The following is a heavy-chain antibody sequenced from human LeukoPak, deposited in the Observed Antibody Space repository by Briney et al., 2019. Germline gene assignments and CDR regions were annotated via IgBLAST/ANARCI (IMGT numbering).Heavy chain of an antibody. D-gene: IGHD5-24*01. J-gene: IGHJ3*02. V-gene: IGHV4-61*02. Sequence: ASETLSLTCTVSGGSITSNSYFWSWIRQPAGKGLEWIGRIYLSGRTHYNPSLNSRVTMSIDTSKNQFSLKLSSATAADTAIYYCARYRDDHNHLPHAFDIWGQGTMVTVSS. CDR3: ARYRDDHNHLPHAFDI. CDR1: GGSITSNSYF. CDR2: IYLSGRT.